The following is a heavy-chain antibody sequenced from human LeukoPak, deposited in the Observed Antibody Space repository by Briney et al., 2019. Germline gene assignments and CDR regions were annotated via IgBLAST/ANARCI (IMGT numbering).Heavy chain of an antibody. CDR2: ISGSGGST. J-gene: IGHJ4*02. CDR3: AKASSSWYSLNYFDY. Sequence: GGSLRLSCAASGFTFSSYGISWVRQAPGKGLEWVSAISGSGGSTYYADSVKGRFTISRDNSKNTLYLQMNSLRAEDTAVYYCAKASSSWYSLNYFDYWGQGTLVTASS. CDR1: GFTFSSYG. V-gene: IGHV3-23*01. D-gene: IGHD6-13*01.